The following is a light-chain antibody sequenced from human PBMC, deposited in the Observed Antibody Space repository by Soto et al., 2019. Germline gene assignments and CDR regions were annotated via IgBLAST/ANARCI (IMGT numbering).Light chain of an antibody. CDR2: EVS. CDR3: TSYTSSTTNYV. J-gene: IGLJ1*01. V-gene: IGLV2-14*01. Sequence: QSALTQPASVSGSPGQSITFSCTGTSSDIGGYNYVSWYQQHPGKAPKLMIYEVSNRPSGVSDRFSGSKSGNTASLTISGLQAEDEADYYCTSYTSSTTNYVFGTGTKVIVL. CDR1: SSDIGGYNY.